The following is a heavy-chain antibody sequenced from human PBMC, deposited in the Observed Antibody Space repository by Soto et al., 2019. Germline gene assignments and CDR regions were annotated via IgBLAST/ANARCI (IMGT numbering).Heavy chain of an antibody. J-gene: IGHJ5*02. CDR2: IWYDGSNK. CDR3: ARADYFDIVVVNATRFDP. CDR1: GFTFSSYG. D-gene: IGHD2-2*01. V-gene: IGHV3-33*01. Sequence: QVQLVESGGGVVQPGRSLRLSCAASGFTFSSYGMHWVRQAPGKGLEWVAVIWYDGSNKYYADSVKGRFTISRDNSKNTLYQQMNSMRAEETAVYYCARADYFDIVVVNATRFDPWGQGTLVTVSS.